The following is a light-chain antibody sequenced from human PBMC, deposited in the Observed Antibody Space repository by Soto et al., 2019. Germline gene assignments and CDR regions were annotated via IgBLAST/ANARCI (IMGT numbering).Light chain of an antibody. J-gene: IGKJ4*01. Sequence: EIVVTQSPATLSVSPGERATLSCRASQSVSSNLAWYQQKPGQAPRLLIYGASTRATGIPARFSGSGSGTEFTLTISSLQSEDFAVYYCQQYNNWHGNFGGGTKVDIX. CDR2: GAS. CDR3: QQYNNWHGN. CDR1: QSVSSN. V-gene: IGKV3-15*01.